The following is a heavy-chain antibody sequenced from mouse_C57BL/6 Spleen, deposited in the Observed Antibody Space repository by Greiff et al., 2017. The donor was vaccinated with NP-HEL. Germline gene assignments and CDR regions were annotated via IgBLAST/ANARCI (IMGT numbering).Heavy chain of an antibody. V-gene: IGHV3-6*01. J-gene: IGHJ1*03. CDR2: ISYDGSN. D-gene: IGHD1-1*01. Sequence: VQLKESGPGLVKPSQSLSLTCSVTGYSITSGYYWNWIRQFPGNKLEWMGYISYDGSNNYNPSLKNRISITRDTSKNQFFLKLNSVTTEDTATYYCARGYYGSGGYFDVWGTGTTVTVSS. CDR1: GYSITSGYY. CDR3: ARGYYGSGGYFDV.